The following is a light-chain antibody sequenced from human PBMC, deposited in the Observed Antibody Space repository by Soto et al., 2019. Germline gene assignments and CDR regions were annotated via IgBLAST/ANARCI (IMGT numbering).Light chain of an antibody. V-gene: IGKV2-28*01. Sequence: DIVMTQSPVSLPVTPGEPASISCRSSQSLLHSNGYNYLDWYLQKPGQSPQLLIYWGSNRASGVPDRFSGSGSGTDFTLKINRVEAEDVGVYFCIQGLQSPPTFGQGTKVEIK. CDR2: WGS. CDR1: QSLLHSNGYNY. CDR3: IQGLQSPPT. J-gene: IGKJ1*01.